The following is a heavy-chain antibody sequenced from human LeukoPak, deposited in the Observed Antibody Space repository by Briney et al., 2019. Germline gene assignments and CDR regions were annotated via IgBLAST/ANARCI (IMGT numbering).Heavy chain of an antibody. V-gene: IGHV4-59*11. CDR2: ICYSGST. CDR3: ARGGEAYYDFWSGYYYYYCMDV. J-gene: IGHJ6*03. D-gene: IGHD3-3*01. CDR1: GGSISSHY. Sequence: SETLSLTCTVSGGSISSHYWSWIRQPPGKGLEWIGYICYSGSTNYNPSLKSRVTISVDTSKNQFSLKLSSVTAADTAVYYCARGGEAYYDFWSGYYYYYCMDVWGKGTTVTVSS.